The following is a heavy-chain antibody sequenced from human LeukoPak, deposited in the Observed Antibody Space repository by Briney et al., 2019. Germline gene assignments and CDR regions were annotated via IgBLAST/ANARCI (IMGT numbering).Heavy chain of an antibody. V-gene: IGHV3-53*01. CDR3: ARVVVTARGFDR. CDR1: GFTVSSNY. J-gene: IGHJ5*02. D-gene: IGHD2-21*02. CDR2: IYSGGST. Sequence: HTGGSLRLSCAASGFTVSSNYMSWVRQAPGKGLEWVSVIYSGGSTYYADSVKGRFTISRDNAKNSLYLQMNSLRAEDTAVYYCARVVVTARGFDRWGQGTLVTVSS.